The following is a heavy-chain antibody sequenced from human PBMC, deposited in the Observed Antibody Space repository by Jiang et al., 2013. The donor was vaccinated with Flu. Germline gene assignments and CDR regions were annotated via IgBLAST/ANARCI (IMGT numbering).Heavy chain of an antibody. CDR3: ARRARFGELLNFDY. V-gene: IGHV5-51*01. Sequence: GAEVKKPGESLKISCKGSGYSFTRYWIGWVRQMPGKGLEWMGIIHPGDSHTRYSPSFQGQVTISADKSIDTAYLQWSSLKASDTAMYYCARRARFGELLNFDYWGQGTLVTVSS. CDR2: IHPGDSHT. J-gene: IGHJ4*02. D-gene: IGHD3-10*01. CDR1: GYSFTRYW.